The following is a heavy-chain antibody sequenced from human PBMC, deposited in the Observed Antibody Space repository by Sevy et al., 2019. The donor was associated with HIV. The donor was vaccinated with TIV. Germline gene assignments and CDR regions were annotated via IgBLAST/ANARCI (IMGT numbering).Heavy chain of an antibody. CDR2: ISTGSTTI. CDR1: GFIFSSYS. Sequence: GGSLRLSCAASGFIFSSYSMNWVRQAPWKGLEWISYISTGSTTIYYADSVKGRFTVSRDNARSSLFLQMNSLRDEDTAVYYCAIDPRDGGDYWGQGTLVTVSS. CDR3: AIDPRDGGDY. D-gene: IGHD3-16*01. J-gene: IGHJ4*02. V-gene: IGHV3-48*02.